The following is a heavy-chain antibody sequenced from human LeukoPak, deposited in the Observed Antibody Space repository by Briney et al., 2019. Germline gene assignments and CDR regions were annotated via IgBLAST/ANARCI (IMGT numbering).Heavy chain of an antibody. V-gene: IGHV1-69*13. Sequence: SVKVSCKASGGTFSSYAISWVRQAPGQGLEWMGGIIPIFGTANYAQKFQGRVTITADESTSTAYMELSSLRSEDTAVYYCAREGTHIVVVPAAIPPVSDYYYGMDVWGQGTTVTVS. J-gene: IGHJ6*02. D-gene: IGHD2-2*01. CDR3: AREGTHIVVVPAAIPPVSDYYYGMDV. CDR2: IIPIFGTA. CDR1: GGTFSSYA.